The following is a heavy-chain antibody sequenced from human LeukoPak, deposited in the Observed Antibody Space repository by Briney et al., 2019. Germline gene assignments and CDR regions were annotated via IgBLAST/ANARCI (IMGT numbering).Heavy chain of an antibody. V-gene: IGHV1-69*05. CDR2: IIPIFGTA. Sequence: ASVKVSCKASGGTFSSYAISWVRQAPGQGLEWMGGIIPIFGTANYAQKFQGRVTITTDESTSTAYMELSSLRSEDTAVYYCARVGGPGDTHHSRDSTFDYWGQGTLVTVSS. CDR3: ARVGGPGDTHHSRDSTFDY. J-gene: IGHJ4*02. D-gene: IGHD3-16*01. CDR1: GGTFSSYA.